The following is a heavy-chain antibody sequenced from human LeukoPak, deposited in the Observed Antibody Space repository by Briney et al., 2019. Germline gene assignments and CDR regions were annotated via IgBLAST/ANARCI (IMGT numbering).Heavy chain of an antibody. J-gene: IGHJ1*01. CDR2: IRYDGSNK. CDR1: GSTFSSYG. D-gene: IGHD5-12*01. CDR3: ANSGDIVATIWEAAEYFQH. Sequence: PGGSLRLSCAASGSTFSSYGMHWVRQAPGKGLEWVAFIRYDGSNKYYADSVKGRFTISRDNSKNTLYLQMNSLRAEDTAVYYCANSGDIVATIWEAAEYFQHWGQGTLVTVSS. V-gene: IGHV3-30*02.